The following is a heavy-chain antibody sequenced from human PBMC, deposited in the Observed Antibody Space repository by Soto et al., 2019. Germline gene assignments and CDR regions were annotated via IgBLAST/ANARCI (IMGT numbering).Heavy chain of an antibody. D-gene: IGHD3-10*01. CDR3: ARGFLRGYGSGSSYFDY. Sequence: ASVKVSCKASGYTFTSYGISWVRQAPGQGLEWMGWISAYNGNTNYAQKLQGRVTMTTDTSTSTAYMELRSLRSDDTAVYYCARGFLRGYGSGSSYFDYWGQGTLVTVSS. CDR2: ISAYNGNT. CDR1: GYTFTSYG. V-gene: IGHV1-18*01. J-gene: IGHJ4*02.